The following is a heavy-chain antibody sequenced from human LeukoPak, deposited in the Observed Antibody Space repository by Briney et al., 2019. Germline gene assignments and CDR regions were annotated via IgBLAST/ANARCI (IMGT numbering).Heavy chain of an antibody. CDR2: IYYSGST. D-gene: IGHD2-15*01. J-gene: IGHJ4*02. CDR1: GGYINSYC. Sequence: SEPLSLTCTVSGGYINSYCWSWIGQPPGEGLEWIGYIYYSGSTNYNPSLKSRVTISVDTSKNQFSLKLSSVTAADTAMYYCASKVAYCSGGSCYGYFDYWGQGTLVTVSS. CDR3: ASKVAYCSGGSCYGYFDY. V-gene: IGHV4-59*08.